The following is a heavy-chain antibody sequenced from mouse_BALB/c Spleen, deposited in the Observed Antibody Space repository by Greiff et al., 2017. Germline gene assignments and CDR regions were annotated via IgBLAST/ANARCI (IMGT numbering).Heavy chain of an antibody. CDR1: GYSITSDYA. V-gene: IGHV3-2*02. Sequence: EVQLQQSGPGLVKPSQSLSLTCTVTGYSITSDYAWNWIRQFPGNKLEWMGYISYSGSTSYNPSLKSRISITRDTSKNQFFLQLNSVTTEDTATYYCARNPFAYYGNSWFAYWGQGTLVTVSA. J-gene: IGHJ3*01. CDR3: ARNPFAYYGNSWFAY. D-gene: IGHD2-10*01. CDR2: ISYSGST.